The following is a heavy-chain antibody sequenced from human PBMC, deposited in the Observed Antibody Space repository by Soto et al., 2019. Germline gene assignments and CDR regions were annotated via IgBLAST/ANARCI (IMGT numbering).Heavy chain of an antibody. J-gene: IGHJ6*02. Sequence: PSETLSLTCTVSGGSISSSSYYWFWIRQPPWKGLEWIGYIYYSGSTYYNPSLKSRVTISVDTSKNQFSLKLSSVTAADTAVYYCARQNGTVGEGYYYYGMDVWGQGTTVTVSS. CDR1: GGSISSSSYY. D-gene: IGHD1-26*01. CDR2: IYYSGST. V-gene: IGHV4-31*03. CDR3: ARQNGTVGEGYYYYGMDV.